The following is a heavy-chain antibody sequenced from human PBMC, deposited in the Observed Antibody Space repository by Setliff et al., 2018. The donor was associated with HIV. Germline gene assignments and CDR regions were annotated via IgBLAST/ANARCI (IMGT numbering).Heavy chain of an antibody. Sequence: ASVKVSCKASGYTFTGYYIHWVRQAPGQGLEWMGWINPNTGGTDYAQKFQGWVTMTRETSISTAYMELRRLKSDDAAVYYCAKEAVAATDGEWYFFDSWGQGTLVTVSS. CDR2: INPNTGGT. D-gene: IGHD2-8*01. V-gene: IGHV1-2*04. CDR3: AKEAVAATDGEWYFFDS. J-gene: IGHJ4*02. CDR1: GYTFTGYY.